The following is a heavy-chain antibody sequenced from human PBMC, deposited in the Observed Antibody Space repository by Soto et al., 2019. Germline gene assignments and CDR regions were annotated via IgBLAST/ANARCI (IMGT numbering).Heavy chain of an antibody. D-gene: IGHD1-26*01. CDR2: IYYSGST. V-gene: IGHV4-31*03. CDR1: GGSISSGGYY. Sequence: PSETLSLTCTVSGGSISSGGYYWSWIRQHPGKGMELIGYIYYSGSTYYNPSLKSRVTISVDTSKNQFSLKLSSVTAAETAVYYCARAVLVGATXYWGQGTMVT. CDR3: ARAVLVGATXY. J-gene: IGHJ4*02.